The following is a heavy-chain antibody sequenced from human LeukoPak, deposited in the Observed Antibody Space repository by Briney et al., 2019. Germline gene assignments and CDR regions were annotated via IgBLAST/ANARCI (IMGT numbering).Heavy chain of an antibody. V-gene: IGHV3-48*03. J-gene: IGHJ4*02. CDR3: AGVPDYGDYYFDY. Sequence: QTGGSLRLSCAASGFTFSSYEMNWVRQAPGKGLEWVSYISSSGSTIYYADSVKGRFTISRDNAKNSLYLQMNSLRAEDTAVYYCAGVPDYGDYYFDYWGQGTLVTVSS. CDR2: ISSSGSTI. CDR1: GFTFSSYE. D-gene: IGHD4-17*01.